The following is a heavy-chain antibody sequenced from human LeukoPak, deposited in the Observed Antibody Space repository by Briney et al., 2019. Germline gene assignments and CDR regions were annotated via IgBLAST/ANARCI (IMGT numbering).Heavy chain of an antibody. V-gene: IGHV3-21*01. J-gene: IGHJ4*02. D-gene: IGHD6-19*01. CDR1: GFTFSSYS. CDR2: ISSSSRYI. CDR3: ARDLRGSSGWYFDY. Sequence: GVSLRLSCAASGFTFSSYSMNCVRQSPGKWLEWVTSISSSSRYIIHADSAKGRFTISRDNAKNSLYMQMNSLRAEDTAVYSCARDLRGSSGWYFDYWGQGTLVTVSS.